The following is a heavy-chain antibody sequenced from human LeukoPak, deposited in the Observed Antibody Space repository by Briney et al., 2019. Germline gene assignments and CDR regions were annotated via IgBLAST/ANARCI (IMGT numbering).Heavy chain of an antibody. Sequence: SVKVSCKASGGTFSSYTISWLRQAPGQGLEWMGRIIPIHGIANYAQKFQGRVTITADKSTSTAYMELSSLRSEDTAVYYCAAQEAFDIWGQGTMVTVSS. V-gene: IGHV1-69*02. J-gene: IGHJ3*02. CDR2: IIPIHGIA. CDR3: AAQEAFDI. CDR1: GGTFSSYT.